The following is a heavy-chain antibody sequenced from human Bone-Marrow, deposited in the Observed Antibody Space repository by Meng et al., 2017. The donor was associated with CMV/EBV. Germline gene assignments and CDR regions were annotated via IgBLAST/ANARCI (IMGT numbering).Heavy chain of an antibody. Sequence: QVLLARSGAEGKKPGASVKVSCQASGYTFTSYGISWVRQAPGQGLEWMGWVSSYNSNTDYAQKFQGRVTMTTDTSTSTAYMELRSLRSDDTAVYYCARDTVLDYWGQGTLVTVSS. D-gene: IGHD4-11*01. CDR3: ARDTVLDY. V-gene: IGHV1-18*01. CDR2: VSSYNSNT. J-gene: IGHJ4*02. CDR1: GYTFTSYG.